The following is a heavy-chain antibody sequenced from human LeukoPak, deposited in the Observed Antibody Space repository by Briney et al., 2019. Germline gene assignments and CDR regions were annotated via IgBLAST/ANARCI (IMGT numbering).Heavy chain of an antibody. Sequence: PSETLSLTCTVSGGSISSYYWSWIRQPPGKGLEWIGYIYYSGSTNYNPSLKSRVTISVDTSKNQLSLKLSSVTAADTAVYYCARYNWNPNWIDPWGQGTLVTVSS. CDR2: IYYSGST. CDR3: ARYNWNPNWIDP. J-gene: IGHJ5*02. V-gene: IGHV4-59*01. D-gene: IGHD1-1*01. CDR1: GGSISSYY.